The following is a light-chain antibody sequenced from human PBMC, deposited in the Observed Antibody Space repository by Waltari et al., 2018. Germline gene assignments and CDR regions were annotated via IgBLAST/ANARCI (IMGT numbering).Light chain of an antibody. Sequence: DIQMTQSPSSLSASVGDRVTITCRASQSITSSLNWYQQKPGKGPKLLIHTVSSLQSGVPSRFSGSGSGTDFTLTISSLQPEDFATYSCQQSYYAPWTFGQGTKVEIK. J-gene: IGKJ1*01. V-gene: IGKV1-39*01. CDR3: QQSYYAPWT. CDR2: TVS. CDR1: QSITSS.